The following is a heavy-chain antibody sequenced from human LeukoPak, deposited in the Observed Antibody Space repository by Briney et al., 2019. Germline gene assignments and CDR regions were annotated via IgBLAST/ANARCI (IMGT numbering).Heavy chain of an antibody. Sequence: GGSLRLSCAASGFTFSDYAMDWVRQAPGKGLEWVSVIRSSGDTTYYADFVKGRFTISRDNSKNTLYLQMNSLRAEDTAVYYCAKGYYASGSSLSAFDYWGQGTPVTVSS. CDR1: GFTFSDYA. CDR3: AKGYYASGSSLSAFDY. V-gene: IGHV3-23*01. D-gene: IGHD3-10*01. CDR2: IRSSGDTT. J-gene: IGHJ4*02.